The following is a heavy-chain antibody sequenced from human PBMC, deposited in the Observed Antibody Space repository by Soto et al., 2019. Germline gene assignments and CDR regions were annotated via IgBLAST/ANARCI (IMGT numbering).Heavy chain of an antibody. CDR3: ARQAGDGGLTGYSKACVY. CDR1: GFTFSSYA. CDR2: ISYDGSNK. Sequence: PGGSLRLSCAASGFTFSSYAMHWVRQAPGKGLEWVAVISYDGSNKYYADSVKGRFTISRDNSKNTLYLQMNSLRAEDTAVYYCARQAGDGGLTGYSKACVYWGQGTLVTVSS. D-gene: IGHD3-9*01. V-gene: IGHV3-30-3*01. J-gene: IGHJ4*02.